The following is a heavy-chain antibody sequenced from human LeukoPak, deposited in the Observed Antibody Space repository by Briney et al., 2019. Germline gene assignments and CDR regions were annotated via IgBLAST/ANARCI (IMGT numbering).Heavy chain of an antibody. CDR1: GDSIIGYY. Sequence: MPSETLSLTCTVSGDSIIGYYWSWIRQPPGKGLEWIGYIYYSGSTNYNPSLKSRVTISVDTSKNQFSLKLSSVTAADTAVYYCARLTFRYFDLWGRGTLVTVSS. CDR3: ARLTFRYFDL. D-gene: IGHD2/OR15-2a*01. V-gene: IGHV4-59*08. J-gene: IGHJ2*01. CDR2: IYYSGST.